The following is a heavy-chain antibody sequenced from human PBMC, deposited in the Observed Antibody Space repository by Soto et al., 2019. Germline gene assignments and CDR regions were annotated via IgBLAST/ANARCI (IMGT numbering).Heavy chain of an antibody. CDR2: IYWDDAK. Sequence: QITLKESGPPLVKPTQTLTLTCTFSGFSLSASGVGVGWIRQPPGKALEWLAIIYWDDAKHYSPSLKSSLTITKDTPKNQVVLTMTHMDPVDTATYYCAHKGGGDRILDYWGQGTLVTVSS. CDR3: AHKGGGDRILDY. V-gene: IGHV2-5*02. D-gene: IGHD3-16*01. J-gene: IGHJ4*02. CDR1: GFSLSASGVG.